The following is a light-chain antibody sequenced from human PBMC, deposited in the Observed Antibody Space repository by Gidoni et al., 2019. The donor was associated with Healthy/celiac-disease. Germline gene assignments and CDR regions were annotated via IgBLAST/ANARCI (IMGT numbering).Light chain of an antibody. V-gene: IGLV1-47*01. CDR3: AAWDDSLSGRGV. Sequence: QSVLTQPPSASGTPGQRVTISFSGSSSNIGSNYVSWYQQLPGTAPKLLIYRNNQRPSGVPDRFSGSKSGTSASLAISGLRSEDEADYYCAAWDDSLSGRGVFGGGTKLTVL. CDR2: RNN. J-gene: IGLJ3*02. CDR1: SSNIGSNY.